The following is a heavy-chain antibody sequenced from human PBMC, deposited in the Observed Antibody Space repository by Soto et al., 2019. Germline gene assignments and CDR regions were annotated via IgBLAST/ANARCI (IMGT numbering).Heavy chain of an antibody. CDR2: INSRADYT. J-gene: IGHJ6*02. D-gene: IGHD6-6*01. CDR3: GREKEDEGSSSLRVYYGVDV. Sequence: EVQLVESGGGPVKSGQSLRLSCVASVFTLSNYRMTWVRQGPGKGLEWVSSINSRADYTHYTESVKGRFTISRDNAKNSVFLQMNSLRAEDAAVYYCGREKEDEGSSSLRVYYGVDVWGQGTTVIVSS. CDR1: VFTLSNYR. V-gene: IGHV3-21*06.